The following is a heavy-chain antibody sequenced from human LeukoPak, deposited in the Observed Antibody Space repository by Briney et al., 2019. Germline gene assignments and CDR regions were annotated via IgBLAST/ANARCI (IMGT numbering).Heavy chain of an antibody. Sequence: SQTLSLTCTVSGGPISSGGYYWSWIRQHPGKGLEWIGYIYYSGSTYYNPSLNSRVTISVDTSKNQFSLKLSSVTAADTAVYYCARVTQVGATTFDFWGQGTLVTVSS. V-gene: IGHV4-31*03. J-gene: IGHJ4*02. CDR1: GGPISSGGYY. D-gene: IGHD1-26*01. CDR2: IYYSGST. CDR3: ARVTQVGATTFDF.